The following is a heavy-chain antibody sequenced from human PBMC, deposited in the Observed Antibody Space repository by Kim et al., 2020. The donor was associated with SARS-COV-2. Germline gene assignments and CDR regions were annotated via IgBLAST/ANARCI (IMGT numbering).Heavy chain of an antibody. V-gene: IGHV4-4*09. CDR1: GDSVSGSY. CDR3: ARHASVPVIRHGFDT. D-gene: IGHD6-6*01. Sequence: SETLSLTCSVSGDSVSGSYWSWIRLPPGKGLEWVAYISPIGTTLYSRSLSSRVILSRDTSKNQIYLTLRSVTASDTAFYYCARHASVPVIRHGFDTWGQGSLVTVTS. CDR2: ISPIGTT. J-gene: IGHJ4*02.